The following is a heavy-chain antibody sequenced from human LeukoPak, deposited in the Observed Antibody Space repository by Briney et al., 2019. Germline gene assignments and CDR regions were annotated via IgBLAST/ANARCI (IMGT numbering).Heavy chain of an antibody. CDR2: INPSGGST. V-gene: IGHV1-46*01. CDR3: ARSWNRGYSYGTDY. Sequence: GASVKVSCKTSGYTFIGHYIHWVRQAPGQGLEWMGIINPSGGSTSYAQKFQGRVTMTRDMSTSTVYMELSSLRSEDTAVYYCARSWNRGYSYGTDYWGQGTLVTVSS. D-gene: IGHD5-18*01. CDR1: GYTFIGHY. J-gene: IGHJ4*02.